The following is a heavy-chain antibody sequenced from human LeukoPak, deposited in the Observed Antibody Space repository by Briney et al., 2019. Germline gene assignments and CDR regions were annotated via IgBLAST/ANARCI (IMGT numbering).Heavy chain of an antibody. J-gene: IGHJ4*02. D-gene: IGHD4-23*01. V-gene: IGHV1-2*02. CDR3: ARENYGGNSVLDY. Sequence: ASVKVSCKASGYTFTGYYMHWVRQAPGQGLEWMGWINPNSGGTNYAQKLQGRVTMTRDTSISTAYMELSRLRSDDTAVYYCARENYGGNSVLDYWGQGTLVTVSS. CDR2: INPNSGGT. CDR1: GYTFTGYY.